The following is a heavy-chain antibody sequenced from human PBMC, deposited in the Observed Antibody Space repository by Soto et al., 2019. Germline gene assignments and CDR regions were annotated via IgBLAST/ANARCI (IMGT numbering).Heavy chain of an antibody. J-gene: IGHJ4*02. CDR2: IIPIIGTP. D-gene: IGHD3-10*01. Sequence: QVQLVQSGAEVKKPGSSVKVSCKASGGTFRNHGFNWVRQAPGQGLEWMGGIIPIIGTPNYEQKFQGRVTITADASTNTVYLEVSSLRSQYTAVYYCARDLEFRDGNISHLDYWGQGTLVTVS. V-gene: IGHV1-69*01. CDR1: GGTFRNHG. CDR3: ARDLEFRDGNISHLDY.